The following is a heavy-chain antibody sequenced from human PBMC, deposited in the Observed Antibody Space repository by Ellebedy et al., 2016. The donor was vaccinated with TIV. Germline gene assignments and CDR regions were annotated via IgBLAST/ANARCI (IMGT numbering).Heavy chain of an antibody. J-gene: IGHJ4*02. Sequence: GESLKISXAASRFTFSNEWMIWVRQAPGKGLEWVAVVSYDGITKYYADSVKGRFTISRDDAENSLYLQMNSLRDEDTAVYYCARGGAGFDSMNRELSFDSWGQGTLVAVSS. V-gene: IGHV3-30*03. CDR1: RFTFSNEW. D-gene: IGHD1-26*01. CDR3: ARGGAGFDSMNRELSFDS. CDR2: VSYDGITK.